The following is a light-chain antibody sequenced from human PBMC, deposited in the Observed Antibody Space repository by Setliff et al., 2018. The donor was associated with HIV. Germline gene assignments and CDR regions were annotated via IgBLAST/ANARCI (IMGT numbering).Light chain of an antibody. CDR2: EVT. V-gene: IGLV2-8*01. CDR3: SSYAGNKGDV. J-gene: IGLJ1*01. Sequence: QSVLTQPASMSGSPGQSITISCTGSSDDVGGSNYVSWYQQYPGKAPKLLIHEVTKRPSGVPDRFSGSKSGNTASLTVSGLQAEDEADYYCSSYAGNKGDVFGTGTKVTVL. CDR1: SDDVGGSNY.